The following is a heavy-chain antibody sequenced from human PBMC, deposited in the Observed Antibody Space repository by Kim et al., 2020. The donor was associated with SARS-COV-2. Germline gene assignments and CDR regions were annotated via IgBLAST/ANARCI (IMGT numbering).Heavy chain of an antibody. CDR2: ISYDGSNK. V-gene: IGHV3-30*18. D-gene: IGHD6-19*01. CDR1: GFTFSSYG. Sequence: GGSLRLSCAASGFTFSSYGMHWVRQAPGKGLEWVAVISYDGSNKYYADSVKGRFTISRDNSKNTLYLQMNSLRAEDTAVYYCAKEAKSIAVAGHYYYYGMDVWGQGTTVTVSS. CDR3: AKEAKSIAVAGHYYYYGMDV. J-gene: IGHJ6*02.